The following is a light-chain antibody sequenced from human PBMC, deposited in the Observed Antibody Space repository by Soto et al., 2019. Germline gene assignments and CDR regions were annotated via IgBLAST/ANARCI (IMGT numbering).Light chain of an antibody. V-gene: IGLV2-11*01. J-gene: IGLJ1*01. CDR2: NVI. CDR3: CSYAGSYTYV. Sequence: QSALTQPRSVSGSTGQSVTISCTGTSSDVGGYNFVSWYQHHPGKAPKLMIYNVIQRPSGVPDRFSASKSGNTASLTISGLQAEDEADYSCCSYAGSYTYVFGTGTKLTVL. CDR1: SSDVGGYNF.